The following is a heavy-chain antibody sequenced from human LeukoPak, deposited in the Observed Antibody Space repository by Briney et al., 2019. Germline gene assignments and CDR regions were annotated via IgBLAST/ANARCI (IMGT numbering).Heavy chain of an antibody. J-gene: IGHJ4*02. CDR1: GYTFTSYY. Sequence: GASVKVSCKASGYTFTSYYMHWVRQAPGQGLEWMGIINPSGGSTSYAQKFQGRVTMTRDTSTSTVYMELSSLRSEDTAVYYCARGLLRLGELSPLDYWGQGTLVTVSS. D-gene: IGHD3-16*02. CDR2: INPSGGST. V-gene: IGHV1-46*01. CDR3: ARGLLRLGELSPLDY.